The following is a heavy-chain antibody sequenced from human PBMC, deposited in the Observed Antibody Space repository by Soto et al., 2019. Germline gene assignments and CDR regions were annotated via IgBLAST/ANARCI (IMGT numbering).Heavy chain of an antibody. D-gene: IGHD6-19*01. CDR2: INPNSGGT. J-gene: IGHJ4*02. CDR3: ARGGPWYSSGWDLYYFDY. Sequence: GASVKVSCKASGYIFTSYTMHWVRQAPGQGLEWMGWINPNSGGTNYAQKFQGWVTMTRDTSISTAYMELSRLRSDDTAVYYCARGGPWYSSGWDLYYFDYWGQGTLVTVSS. V-gene: IGHV1-2*04. CDR1: GYIFTSYT.